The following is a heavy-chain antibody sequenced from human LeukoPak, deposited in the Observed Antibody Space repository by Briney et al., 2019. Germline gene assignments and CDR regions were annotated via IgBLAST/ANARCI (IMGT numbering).Heavy chain of an antibody. CDR3: ARVPRGYSQLIDY. CDR2: IYYSGST. V-gene: IGHV4-31*11. D-gene: IGHD5-18*01. J-gene: IGHJ4*02. CDR1: GGSISSGGYS. Sequence: SQTLSLTCAVSGGSISSGGYSWSWIRQPPGKGLEWIGYIYYSGSTYYNPSLKSRVTISVDTSKNQFSLKLSSVTAADTAVYYCARVPRGYSQLIDYWGQGTLVTVSS.